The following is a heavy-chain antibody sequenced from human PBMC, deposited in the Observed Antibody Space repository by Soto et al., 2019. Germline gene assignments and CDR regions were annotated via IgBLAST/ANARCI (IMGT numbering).Heavy chain of an antibody. J-gene: IGHJ6*02. CDR1: GGTFSSYT. D-gene: IGHD3-10*01. CDR3: ARASYYYGSGSYYNPYYHYGMDV. V-gene: IGHV1-69*02. Sequence: QVQLVQSGAEVKKPGSSVKVSCKASGGTFSSYTISWVRQAPGQGLEWMGRIIPILGIANYAQKFQGRVTITADKSTSTAYMELSSLRSEDTAVYYCARASYYYGSGSYYNPYYHYGMDVWGQGSTVTVSS. CDR2: IIPILGIA.